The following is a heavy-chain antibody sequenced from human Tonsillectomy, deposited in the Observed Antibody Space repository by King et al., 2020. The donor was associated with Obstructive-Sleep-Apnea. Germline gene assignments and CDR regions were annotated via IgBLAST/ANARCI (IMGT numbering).Heavy chain of an antibody. D-gene: IGHD5-24*01. CDR2: ISAGGGST. J-gene: IGHJ4*02. V-gene: IGHV3-23*04. Sequence: VQLVESGGGLVQPGGSLRLSCAASGFTFSSYAMSWVRQAPGKGLEWVSSISAGGGSTYYADSVKGRFTISRDNSKNTLYLQMNSLRAEDTAVYYCAKDLFGIATIRGPFPSFDFWGQGTLVTVSS. CDR1: GFTFSSYA. CDR3: AKDLFGIATIRGPFPSFDF.